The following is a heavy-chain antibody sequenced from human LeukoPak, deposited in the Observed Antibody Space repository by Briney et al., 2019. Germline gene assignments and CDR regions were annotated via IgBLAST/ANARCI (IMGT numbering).Heavy chain of an antibody. J-gene: IGHJ4*02. V-gene: IGHV5-51*01. D-gene: IGHD4/OR15-4a*01. CDR2: IYPGYSDT. CDR1: EYIFTTYW. Sequence: WEALKISCKGSEYIFTTYWIGWVRQMPRKGPELMAMIYPGYSDTTYSPSFQGHVTISADKSSSTAYLQWSSLKASDTAMYYCARHIGLTTRYLDYWGQGTLVSVSS. CDR3: ARHIGLTTRYLDY.